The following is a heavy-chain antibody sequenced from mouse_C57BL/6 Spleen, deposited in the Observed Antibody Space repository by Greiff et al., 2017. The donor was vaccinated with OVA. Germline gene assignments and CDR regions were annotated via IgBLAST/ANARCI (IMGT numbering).Heavy chain of an antibody. D-gene: IGHD1-1*01. J-gene: IGHJ2*01. CDR1: DSEVFPIAY. CDR3: ARDDGSSYYFDY. CDR2: ILPSIGRT. Sequence: VQLQQSGSELRSPGSSVKLSCKDFDSEVFPIAYMSWVRQKPGHGFEWIGGILPSIGRTIYGEKFEDKATLDADTLSNTAYLELNSLTSEDSAIYYCARDDGSSYYFDYWGQGTTLTVSS. V-gene: IGHV15-2*01.